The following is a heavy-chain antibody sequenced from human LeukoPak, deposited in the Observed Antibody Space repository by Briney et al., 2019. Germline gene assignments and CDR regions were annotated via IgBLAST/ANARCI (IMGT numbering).Heavy chain of an antibody. D-gene: IGHD2-15*01. CDR3: AGDAHQYCSGGSCYSGGWFDP. CDR2: IYCSGST. CDR1: GGSISSYN. Sequence: SETLSLTCTASGGSISSYNWSWIRQPPGKGLEWIGYIYCSGSTSYNPSLKSRVTISVDTSNNHFSLRRSSVTAAGTAVYDCAGDAHQYCSGGSCYSGGWFDPWGQGTLVTVSS. V-gene: IGHV4-59*12. J-gene: IGHJ5*02.